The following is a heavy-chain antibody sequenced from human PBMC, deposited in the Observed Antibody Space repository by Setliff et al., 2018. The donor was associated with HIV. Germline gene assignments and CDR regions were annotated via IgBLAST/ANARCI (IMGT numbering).Heavy chain of an antibody. V-gene: IGHV4-59*01. CDR1: GASIRSFH. CDR2: IYYSGSA. D-gene: IGHD3-22*01. Sequence: SETLSLTCTVSGASIRSFHWSWIRQPPGKGLEWIGYIYYSGSANYTPSLKSRVTISLDTSKSQFSLKLSSVTAADTAMFYCARVLDYYDSSPYYFDYWGQGTLVTVSS. J-gene: IGHJ4*02. CDR3: ARVLDYYDSSPYYFDY.